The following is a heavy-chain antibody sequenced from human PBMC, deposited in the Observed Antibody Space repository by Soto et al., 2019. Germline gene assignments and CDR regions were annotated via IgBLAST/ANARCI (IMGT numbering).Heavy chain of an antibody. CDR1: VYTFTSYY. Sequence: QVQLGQSGAEVKKPGASVKVSCKASVYTFTSYYITWVRQAPGQGLEWMGWISAYNSNTNYAQKLQGRVTMTTDTSTSTADMELRSLRSDDTAVYYCARDLPPLDYWGQGTLVTVYS. CDR3: ARDLPPLDY. CDR2: ISAYNSNT. V-gene: IGHV1-18*01. J-gene: IGHJ4*02.